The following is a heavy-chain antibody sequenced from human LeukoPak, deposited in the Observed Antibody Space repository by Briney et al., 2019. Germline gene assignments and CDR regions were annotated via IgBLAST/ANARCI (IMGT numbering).Heavy chain of an antibody. J-gene: IGHJ4*02. V-gene: IGHV3-23*01. D-gene: IGHD3-10*01. CDR3: AKEASGSEFDY. Sequence: GSLRLSCAASGFTISSYDMSWVRQAPGKGLEWVSAVTSEGSTYYADSVKGRFTISRDNSKNTLYLQMNSLRAEDTALYYCAKEASGSEFDYWGQGTLVTVSS. CDR2: VTSEGST. CDR1: GFTISSYD.